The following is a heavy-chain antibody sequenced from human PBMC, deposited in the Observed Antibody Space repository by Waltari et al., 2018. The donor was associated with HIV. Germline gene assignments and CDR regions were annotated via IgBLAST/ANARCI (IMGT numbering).Heavy chain of an antibody. CDR3: ARRGIQLWFYAFDI. V-gene: IGHV4-61*02. CDR1: VGSISSGSSY. Sequence: QVQLQESGPGLVKPSQTLSLPCTVSVGSISSGSSYWSWIRQPAGKGLEWIGRIYTSGSTNYNPSLKSRVTISVDTSKNQFSLKLSSVTAADTAVYYCARRGIQLWFYAFDIWGQGTMVTVSS. CDR2: IYTSGST. D-gene: IGHD5-18*01. J-gene: IGHJ3*02.